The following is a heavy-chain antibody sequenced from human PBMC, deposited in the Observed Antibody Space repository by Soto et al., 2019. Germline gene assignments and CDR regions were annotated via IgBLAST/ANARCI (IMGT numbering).Heavy chain of an antibody. V-gene: IGHV1-18*01. CDR3: ARDFSIAAAGTRRYYYYYYGMDV. CDR2: ISADNGNT. CDR1: GYTFTSYG. Sequence: QVQLVQSGAEVKKPGASVKVSCKASGYTFTSYGISWVRQAPGQGLEWMGWISADNGNTNYAQKLQGRVTMTTDTSMSTAFMELRRLRSDDTAVYYCARDFSIAAAGTRRYYYYYYGMDVWGQGTTVTVSS. J-gene: IGHJ6*02. D-gene: IGHD6-13*01.